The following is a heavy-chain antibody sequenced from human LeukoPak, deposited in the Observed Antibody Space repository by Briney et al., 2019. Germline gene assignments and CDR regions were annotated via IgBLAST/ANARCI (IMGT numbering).Heavy chain of an antibody. J-gene: IGHJ4*02. CDR1: EFSVGSNY. CDR2: IYSGGST. Sequence: GGSLRLSCAASEFSVGSNYMTWVRQAPGKGLEWVSLIYSGGSTYYADSVKGRFTISRDNSNNTLYLQMNSLRAEDTAVYYCARDTGKWRPFDYWGQGTLVTVSS. CDR3: ARDTGKWRPFDY. D-gene: IGHD1-14*01. V-gene: IGHV3-66*01.